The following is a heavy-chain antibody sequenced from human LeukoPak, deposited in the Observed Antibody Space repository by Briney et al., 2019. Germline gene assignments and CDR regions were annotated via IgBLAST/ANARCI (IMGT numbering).Heavy chain of an antibody. CDR3: AKVRSGYYRNAFDI. D-gene: IGHD3-22*01. CDR1: GFTFSSYA. Sequence: SGGSLRLSCAASGFTFSSYAMSWVRQAPGKGLEWVSAISGSGGSTYYADSVKGRFTISRDNSKNTPYLQMNSLRAEDTAVYYCAKVRSGYYRNAFDIWGQGTMVTVSS. CDR2: ISGSGGST. V-gene: IGHV3-23*01. J-gene: IGHJ3*02.